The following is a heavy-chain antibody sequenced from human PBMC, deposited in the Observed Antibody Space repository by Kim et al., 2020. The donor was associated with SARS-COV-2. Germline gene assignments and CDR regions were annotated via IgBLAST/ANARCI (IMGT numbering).Heavy chain of an antibody. V-gene: IGHV3-30*18. CDR2: ISYDGSNK. Sequence: GGSLRLSCAASGFTFSSYGMHWVRQAPGKGLEWVAVISYDGSNKYYADSVKGRFTISRDNSKNTLYLQMNSLRAEDTAVYYCAKDGLLPGYSSSWYVMGPLLTELGFMDVWGQGTTVTVSS. D-gene: IGHD6-13*01. CDR1: GFTFSSYG. CDR3: AKDGLLPGYSSSWYVMGPLLTELGFMDV. J-gene: IGHJ6*02.